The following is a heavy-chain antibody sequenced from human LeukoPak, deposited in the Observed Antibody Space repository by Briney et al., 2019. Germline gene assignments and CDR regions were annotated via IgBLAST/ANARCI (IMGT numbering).Heavy chain of an antibody. CDR2: ISGSGGST. J-gene: IGHJ6*02. Sequence: GGSLRLSCAASGFTFSSYAMSWVRQAPGKGLEWVSAISGSGGSTYYADSVKGRFTISRDNSKNTLYLQMNSLRAEDTAVYYCARESVAYSSGWRVLLDGMDVWGQGTTVTVSS. CDR3: ARESVAYSSGWRVLLDGMDV. V-gene: IGHV3-23*01. CDR1: GFTFSSYA. D-gene: IGHD6-19*01.